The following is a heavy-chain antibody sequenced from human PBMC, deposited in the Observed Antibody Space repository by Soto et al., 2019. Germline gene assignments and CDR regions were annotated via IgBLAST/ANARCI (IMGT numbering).Heavy chain of an antibody. CDR2: IIPSGGST. J-gene: IGHJ4*02. V-gene: IGHV1-46*01. CDR3: ARGPFDY. CDR1: GGTFSSYA. Sequence: ASVKVSCKASGGTFSSYAISWVRQAPGQGLEWMGIIIPSGGSTSYAQKFQGRVTMTRDTSTSTVYMELSSLRSEDTAVYYCARGPFDYWGQGTLVTVSS.